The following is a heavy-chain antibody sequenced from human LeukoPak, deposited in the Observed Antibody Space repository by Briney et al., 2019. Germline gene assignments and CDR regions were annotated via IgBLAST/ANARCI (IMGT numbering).Heavy chain of an antibody. CDR2: IYYSGST. J-gene: IGHJ4*02. CDR1: GGSISNYF. D-gene: IGHD3-22*01. CDR3: ARSRGDSYYYEGRFDY. V-gene: IGHV4-59*05. Sequence: SETLSLTCTVSGGSISNYFWNWIRQPPGKGLEWIGSIYYSGSTYYNPSLKSRVTISVDTSKNQFSLKLSSVTAADTAVYYCARSRGDSYYYEGRFDYWGQGTLVTVSS.